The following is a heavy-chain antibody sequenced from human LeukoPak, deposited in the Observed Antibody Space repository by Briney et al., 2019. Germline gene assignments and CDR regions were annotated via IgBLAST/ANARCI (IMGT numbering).Heavy chain of an antibody. D-gene: IGHD3-9*01. Sequence: GGSLRLSCVGSGFTFGNYAMNWVRQAPGKGLEWVAAISGRGGDTFYADSVKGRFTFSRDNSKNSMFLQMNSLRAEDTALYYCAKEARDILTHYYWGSQFDYWGQGTLVIVSS. CDR1: GFTFGNYA. CDR3: AKEARDILTHYYWGSQFDY. CDR2: ISGRGGDT. V-gene: IGHV3-23*01. J-gene: IGHJ4*02.